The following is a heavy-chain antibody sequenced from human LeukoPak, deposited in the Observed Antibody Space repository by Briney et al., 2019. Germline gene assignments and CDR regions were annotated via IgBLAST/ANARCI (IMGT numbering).Heavy chain of an antibody. CDR1: GFSFSDYY. CDR3: AKDVMHYGSGRPYYMDV. D-gene: IGHD3-10*01. V-gene: IGHV3-11*04. J-gene: IGHJ6*03. Sequence: KPGGSLRLSCGASGFSFSDYYMSWMRQAPGKGLEGGSYISSRGSTVYYADSVKGRFTMSRDNAKNSLYLQMNSLRAEDTAVYYCAKDVMHYGSGRPYYMDVWGKGTTVIISS. CDR2: ISSRGSTV.